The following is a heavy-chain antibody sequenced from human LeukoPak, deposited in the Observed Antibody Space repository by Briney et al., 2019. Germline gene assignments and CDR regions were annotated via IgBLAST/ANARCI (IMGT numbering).Heavy chain of an antibody. CDR3: AKDYRGPGAFDI. D-gene: IGHD1-26*01. Sequence: PGGSLRLSCAASGFTFSSYAMSWVRQAPGKGLEWVSAISGSGGSTYYADSVKGRFTISRDNSKNTLYLQMNSLRAEDTAVCYCAKDYRGPGAFDIWGQGTMVTVSS. CDR1: GFTFSSYA. V-gene: IGHV3-23*01. J-gene: IGHJ3*02. CDR2: ISGSGGST.